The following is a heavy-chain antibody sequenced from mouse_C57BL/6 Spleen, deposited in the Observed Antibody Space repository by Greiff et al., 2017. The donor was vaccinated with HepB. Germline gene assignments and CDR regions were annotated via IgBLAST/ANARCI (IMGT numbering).Heavy chain of an antibody. CDR3: ASSNYGFYYAMDY. V-gene: IGHV2-2*01. D-gene: IGHD2-5*01. J-gene: IGHJ4*01. CDR1: GFSLTSYG. CDR2: IWSGGST. Sequence: VKLVESGPGLVQPSQSLSITCTVSGFSLTSYGVHWVRQSPGKGLEWLGVIWSGGSTDYNAAFISRLSISKDNSKSQVFFKMNSLQADDTAIYYCASSNYGFYYAMDYWGQGTSVTVSS.